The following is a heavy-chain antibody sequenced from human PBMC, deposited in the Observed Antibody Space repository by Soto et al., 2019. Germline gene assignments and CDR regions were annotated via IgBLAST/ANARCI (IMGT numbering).Heavy chain of an antibody. CDR3: AREGEARAFDI. J-gene: IGHJ3*02. CDR1: GFTFSSYS. D-gene: IGHD3-16*01. Sequence: GGSLRLSCAASGFTFSSYSMNWVRQAPGKGLEWVSSISSSSSYIYYADSVKGRFTISRDNAKNSLYLQMNSLRAEDTAVYYCAREGEARAFDIWGQGTMVTVSS. V-gene: IGHV3-21*01. CDR2: ISSSSSYI.